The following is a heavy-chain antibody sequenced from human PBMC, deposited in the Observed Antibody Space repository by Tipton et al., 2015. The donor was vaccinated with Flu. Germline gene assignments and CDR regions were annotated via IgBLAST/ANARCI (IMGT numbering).Heavy chain of an antibody. CDR3: TADGEYCSSTTCYAGGTDY. D-gene: IGHD2-2*01. Sequence: AVSGFSFSDYYMSWVRQAPGEGLEWISYISGAGNTIRSADSVQGRFTISRDNARDSLSLQMNSLKTEDTAVYYCTADGEYCSSTTCYAGGTDYWGQGTLVTVSS. CDR1: GFSFSDYY. J-gene: IGHJ4*02. V-gene: IGHV3-11*01. CDR2: ISGAGNTI.